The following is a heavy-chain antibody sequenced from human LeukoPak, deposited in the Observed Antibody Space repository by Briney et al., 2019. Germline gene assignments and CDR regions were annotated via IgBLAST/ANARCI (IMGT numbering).Heavy chain of an antibody. CDR2: IYPGDSDT. Sequence: GESLKISCKGSGYRFTSDWIGWVRQMPGKGLEWMGIIYPGDSDTRYGPSFQGQVTISADKSISTAYLQWSSLKASDTAMYYCARHIGSYSSGWYPDYWGQGTLVTVSS. CDR1: GYRFTSDW. J-gene: IGHJ4*02. V-gene: IGHV5-51*01. D-gene: IGHD6-19*01. CDR3: ARHIGSYSSGWYPDY.